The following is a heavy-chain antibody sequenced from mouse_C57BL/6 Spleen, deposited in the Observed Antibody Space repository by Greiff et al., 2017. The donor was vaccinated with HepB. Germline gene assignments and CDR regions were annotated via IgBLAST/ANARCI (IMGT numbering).Heavy chain of an antibody. CDR1: GYTFTSYW. D-gene: IGHD2-1*01. Sequence: VQLQQSGAELVRPGSSVKLSCKASGYTFTSYWMHWVKQRPIQGLEWIGNIDPSDSETHYNQKFKDKATLTVDKSSSTAYMQLSSLTSEDSAVYYCARSGNYDDYAMDYWGQGTSVTVSS. CDR3: ARSGNYDDYAMDY. V-gene: IGHV1-52*01. CDR2: IDPSDSET. J-gene: IGHJ4*01.